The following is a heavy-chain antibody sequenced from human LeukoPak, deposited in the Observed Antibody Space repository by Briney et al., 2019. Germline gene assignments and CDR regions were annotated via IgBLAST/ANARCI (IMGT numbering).Heavy chain of an antibody. D-gene: IGHD3-3*01. CDR2: IKANIDGGAT. Sequence: GGSLRLSCAASGFGFTNAWMVWVRQAPGKGLEWVGRIKANIDGGATDLAPPVKGRFTISRDGLTRTLYLQMNSLKTEDTGVYYCTTDFSHFDFSSGYYSYWGQGSLVIVSS. CDR3: TTDFSHFDFSSGYYSY. V-gene: IGHV3-15*01. CDR1: GFGFTNAW. J-gene: IGHJ4*02.